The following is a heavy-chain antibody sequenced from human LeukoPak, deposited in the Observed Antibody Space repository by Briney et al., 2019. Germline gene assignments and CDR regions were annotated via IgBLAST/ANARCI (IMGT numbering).Heavy chain of an antibody. Sequence: SETLSLTCTVSGGSISSYYWSWTRQPAGKGLEWIGRIYTSGSTNYNPSLKSRVTMSVDTSKNQFSLKLSSVTAADTAVYYCARQEYDVYSSGWYYFDYWGQGTLVTVSS. J-gene: IGHJ4*02. D-gene: IGHD6-19*01. CDR3: ARQEYDVYSSGWYYFDY. CDR1: GGSISSYY. V-gene: IGHV4-4*07. CDR2: IYTSGST.